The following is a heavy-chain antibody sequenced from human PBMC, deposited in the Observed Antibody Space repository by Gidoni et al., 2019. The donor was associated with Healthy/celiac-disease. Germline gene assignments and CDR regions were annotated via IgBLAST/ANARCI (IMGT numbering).Heavy chain of an antibody. J-gene: IGHJ6*02. CDR1: GFTFSSYA. CDR3: AKQGEDILTSDV. V-gene: IGHV3-23*01. CDR2: ISGSGGST. D-gene: IGHD3-9*01. Sequence: EVQLLESGGGLVQPRGSLRLSCAASGFTFSSYAMSWVRQAPGKGMEWVSAISGSGGSTYYADSGKGRFTISRDNSKNTLYLQMNSLRDEDTAVYYCAKQGEDILTSDVWGQGTTVTVSS.